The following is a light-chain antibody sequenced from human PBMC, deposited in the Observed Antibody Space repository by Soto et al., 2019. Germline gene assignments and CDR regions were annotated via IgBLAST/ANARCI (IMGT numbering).Light chain of an antibody. CDR3: QQRSNWPPVYT. J-gene: IGKJ2*01. V-gene: IGKV3-11*01. Sequence: EIVLTQSPATLSLSPGERATLSCGASQSVSSYLAWYQQKPGQAPRLLIYDASNRATGIPARFSGSGSGTDFTLTISSLEPEDFAVYYCQQRSNWPPVYTFGQGTKVEMK. CDR2: DAS. CDR1: QSVSSY.